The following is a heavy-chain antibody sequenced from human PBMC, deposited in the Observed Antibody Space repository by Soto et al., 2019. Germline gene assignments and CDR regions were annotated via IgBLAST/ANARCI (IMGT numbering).Heavy chain of an antibody. J-gene: IGHJ4*02. V-gene: IGHV3-21*01. CDR1: GFTFSSYS. D-gene: IGHD6-19*01. CDR2: ISSSSSYI. CDR3: ARDPEGSGWSPEPCFDY. Sequence: GGSLRLSCAASGFTFSSYSMNWVRQAPGKGLEWVSSISSSSSYIYYADSVKGRFTISRDNAKNSLYLQMNSLRAEDTAVYYCARDPEGSGWSPEPCFDYWGQGTLVTVSS.